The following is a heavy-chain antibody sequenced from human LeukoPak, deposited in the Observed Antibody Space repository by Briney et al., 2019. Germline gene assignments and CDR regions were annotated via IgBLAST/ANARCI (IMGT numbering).Heavy chain of an antibody. Sequence: ASVKVSCKASGYTFTGYYMHWVRQAPGQGLEWMGWINPNSGGTNYAQKFQGRVTMTTDTSISTAYMELTWLRSDDTAVYYCARGHGGNSYDYWGHGTLVTVSS. D-gene: IGHD4-23*01. V-gene: IGHV1-2*02. CDR2: INPNSGGT. CDR1: GYTFTGYY. J-gene: IGHJ4*01. CDR3: ARGHGGNSYDY.